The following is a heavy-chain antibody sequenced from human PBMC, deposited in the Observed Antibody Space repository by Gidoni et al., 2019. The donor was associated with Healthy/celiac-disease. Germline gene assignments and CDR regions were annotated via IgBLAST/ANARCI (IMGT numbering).Heavy chain of an antibody. CDR1: GYTFTGYY. CDR2: IHPNSGGT. Sequence: QVQLVQDGAEVKKPGASVKVSCKASGYTFTGYYLHWVRQAPGQGLEWMGWIHPNSGGTNYAQNFQGRFTMTRDTSISTAYMELSMLRSDDTAVYYCASYSYYYDSSGYYSKQGNYYGMDVWGQGTTVTVSS. D-gene: IGHD3-22*01. J-gene: IGHJ6*02. V-gene: IGHV1-2*02. CDR3: ASYSYYYDSSGYYSKQGNYYGMDV.